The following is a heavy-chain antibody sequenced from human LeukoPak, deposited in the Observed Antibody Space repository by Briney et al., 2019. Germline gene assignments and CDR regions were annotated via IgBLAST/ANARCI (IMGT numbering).Heavy chain of an antibody. CDR1: GFTFSNAW. D-gene: IGHD6-13*01. Sequence: GGSLRLSCAASGFTFSNAWMSWVRQAPGKGLEWVGRIKSKTDGGTTDYAAPVKGRFTISRDDSKNTLYLQMNSLKTEDTAVYYCTTEGIAAADTFDYWGQGTLVTVSS. CDR2: IKSKTDGGTT. V-gene: IGHV3-15*01. CDR3: TTEGIAAADTFDY. J-gene: IGHJ4*02.